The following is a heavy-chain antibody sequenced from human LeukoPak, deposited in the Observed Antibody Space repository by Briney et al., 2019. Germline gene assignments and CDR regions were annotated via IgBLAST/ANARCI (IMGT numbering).Heavy chain of an antibody. D-gene: IGHD4-23*01. CDR2: ISSSSSYI. V-gene: IGHV3-21*01. Sequence: PGGSLRLSCAASGFTFSSYSMNWVRQAPGKGLEWVSSISSSSSYIYYADSVKGRFTISRDNAKNSLYLQMNSLRAEDTAVYYCARDVRADYGGIFDYWGQGTLVTVSS. CDR1: GFTFSSYS. J-gene: IGHJ4*02. CDR3: ARDVRADYGGIFDY.